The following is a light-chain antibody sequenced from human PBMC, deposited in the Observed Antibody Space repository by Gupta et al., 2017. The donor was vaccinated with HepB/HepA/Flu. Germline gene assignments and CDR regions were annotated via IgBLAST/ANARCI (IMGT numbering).Light chain of an antibody. CDR1: SSDVGDHNY. J-gene: IGLJ2*01. Sequence: SALPQPASVSGSPGQSITISCTGTSSDVGDHNYVSWYQQHPGKAPKLMIYDVSKRPAGVANRFSGSKSGNTASLTISGLQAEDEADYYCRSYTNSSTLVFGGGTKLTVL. CDR3: RSYTNSSTLV. CDR2: DVS. V-gene: IGLV2-14*03.